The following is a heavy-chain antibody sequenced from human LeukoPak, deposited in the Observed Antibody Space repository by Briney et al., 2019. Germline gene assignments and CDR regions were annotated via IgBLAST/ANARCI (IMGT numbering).Heavy chain of an antibody. CDR2: INPNSGDT. CDR1: GYTFTAYY. CDR3: ARDIGAVVGIAVAGTFDY. Sequence: ASVKVSCKASGYTFTAYYVHWVRQAPGQGLEWMGWINPNSGDTIYAQKFQGRVTMTRDTSISTAYMELSRLRSDDTAVYYCARDIGAVVGIAVAGTFDYWGQGTLVTVSS. V-gene: IGHV1-2*02. D-gene: IGHD6-19*01. J-gene: IGHJ4*02.